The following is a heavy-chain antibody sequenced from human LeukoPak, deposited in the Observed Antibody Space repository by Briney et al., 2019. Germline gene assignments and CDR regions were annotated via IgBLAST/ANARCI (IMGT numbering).Heavy chain of an antibody. CDR2: ISTSGSP. V-gene: IGHV4-4*07. D-gene: IGHD4/OR15-4a*01. CDR3: ARDLTTPPYNWFDP. Sequence: PSETLSLTCTVSGGSISSYYWSWIRQPAGKGLEWIGLISTSGSPKYNPSLKSRVTMSIDTSKNQFSLKLSSATAADTAVYYCARDLTTPPYNWFDPWGQGMLVTVSS. CDR1: GGSISSYY. J-gene: IGHJ5*02.